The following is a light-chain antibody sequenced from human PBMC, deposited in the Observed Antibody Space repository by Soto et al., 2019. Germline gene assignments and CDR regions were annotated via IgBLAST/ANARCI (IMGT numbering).Light chain of an antibody. Sequence: QSALTQPPSASGSPGQSVTISCTGTSSDVGGYDYVSWYQQLPGKAPKLVIYEVNKRPLGVPERFSGSKSGNTASLTVSGLQAEDEADFYCSSYAGDTPYIFGTGTKLTVL. CDR1: SSDVGGYDY. J-gene: IGLJ1*01. V-gene: IGLV2-8*01. CDR2: EVN. CDR3: SSYAGDTPYI.